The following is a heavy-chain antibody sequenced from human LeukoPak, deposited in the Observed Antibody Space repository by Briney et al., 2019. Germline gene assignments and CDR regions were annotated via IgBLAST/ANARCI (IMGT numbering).Heavy chain of an antibody. J-gene: IGHJ4*02. CDR3: ARDSGSYYFDY. CDR1: GGSISSSSYY. Sequence: SETLSLTCTVSGGSISSSSYYWCWIRQPPGKGLEWVGSMYHRGSTYYNPSLKSRVTISVDTSKNQFSLRLSSVTAADTAVYFCARDSGSYYFDYWGQGTLVTVSS. CDR2: MYHRGST. D-gene: IGHD1-26*01. V-gene: IGHV4-39*07.